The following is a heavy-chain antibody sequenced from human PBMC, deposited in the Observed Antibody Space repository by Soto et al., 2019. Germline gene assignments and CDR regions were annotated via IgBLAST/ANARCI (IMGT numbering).Heavy chain of an antibody. CDR3: ARAGLVLLWFGELYWNWFDP. D-gene: IGHD3-10*01. J-gene: IGHJ5*02. V-gene: IGHV1-18*04. Sequence: GASVKVSCKASGYTFTSYGISWVRQAPGQGLEWMGWISAYNGNTNYAQKLQGRVTMTTDTSTSTAYMELRSLRSDDTAVYYCARAGLVLLWFGELYWNWFDPWGQGTLVTVSS. CDR2: ISAYNGNT. CDR1: GYTFTSYG.